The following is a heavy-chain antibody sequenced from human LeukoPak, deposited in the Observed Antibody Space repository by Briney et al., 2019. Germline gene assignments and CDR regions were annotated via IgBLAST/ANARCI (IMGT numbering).Heavy chain of an antibody. J-gene: IGHJ4*02. CDR3: AKWNVDTAMVRGFDY. CDR2: ISYDGSNK. D-gene: IGHD5-18*01. Sequence: GRSLRLSCAASGFTFSSYGMHWVRQAPGKGLEWVAVISYDGSNKYNADSVKGRFTISRDNSKNTLYLQMNSLRAEDTAVYYCAKWNVDTAMVRGFDYWGQGTLVTVSS. CDR1: GFTFSSYG. V-gene: IGHV3-30*18.